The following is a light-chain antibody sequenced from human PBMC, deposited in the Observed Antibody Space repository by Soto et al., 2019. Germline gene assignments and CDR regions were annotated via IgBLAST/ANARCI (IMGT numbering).Light chain of an antibody. V-gene: IGKV1-5*01. J-gene: IGKJ1*01. Sequence: DIRLTQSPPTLSASVGRRFTITCRASQTITTWMAWYQQKPGKAPKLLXYDASTLQSGVATRFSGSGSGKEFTLIISGLQPEDSATYYCQQYTNTNNPWMFGQGTKVDIK. CDR3: QQYTNTNNPWM. CDR2: DAS. CDR1: QTITTW.